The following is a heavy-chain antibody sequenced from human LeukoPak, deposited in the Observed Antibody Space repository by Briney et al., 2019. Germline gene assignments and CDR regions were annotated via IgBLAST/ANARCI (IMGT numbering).Heavy chain of an antibody. V-gene: IGHV1-18*01. D-gene: IGHD2-15*01. CDR2: ISAYNGNT. J-gene: IGHJ3*02. CDR1: GYTFTSYG. CDR3: ARDGSSVVAANDAFDI. Sequence: ASVKVSCKASGYTFTSYGISWVRQAPGQGLEWMGGISAYNGNTNYAQKLKGRVTMTTDTSTSTVYMELRSLRSDDTAVYYCARDGSSVVAANDAFDIWGQGTMVTVSS.